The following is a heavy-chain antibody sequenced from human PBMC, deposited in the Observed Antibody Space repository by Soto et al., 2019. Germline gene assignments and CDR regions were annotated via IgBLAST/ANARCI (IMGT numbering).Heavy chain of an antibody. J-gene: IGHJ6*02. CDR3: ARGMYYDYVWGSYRSYYYYYGMDV. CDR1: GGSFSGYY. CDR2: INHSGST. V-gene: IGHV4-34*01. D-gene: IGHD3-16*02. Sequence: QVQLQQWGAGLLKPSETLSLACAVYGGSFSGYYWSWIRQPPGKGLAWIGEINHSGSTNYNPSLKSRVTISVDTSKIQSALKLSSVNAADTAVYYRARGMYYDYVWGSYRSYYYYYGMDVWGQGTTVTVSS.